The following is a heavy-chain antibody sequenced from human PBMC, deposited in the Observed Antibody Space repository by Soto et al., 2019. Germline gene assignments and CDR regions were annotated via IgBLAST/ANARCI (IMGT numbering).Heavy chain of an antibody. CDR1: GFTFSSYA. D-gene: IGHD3-10*01. Sequence: AGGSLRLSCAASGFTFSSYAMHWVRQAPGKGLEWVAVISYDGSNKYYADSVKDRFTISRDNSKNTLYLQMNSLRAEDTAVYYCARVGLLWFGPFDYWGQGTLVTVSS. CDR2: ISYDGSNK. CDR3: ARVGLLWFGPFDY. V-gene: IGHV3-30-3*01. J-gene: IGHJ4*02.